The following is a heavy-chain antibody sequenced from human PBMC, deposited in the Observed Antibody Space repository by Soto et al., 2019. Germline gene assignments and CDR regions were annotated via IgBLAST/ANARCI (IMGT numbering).Heavy chain of an antibody. CDR2: IYYSGST. D-gene: IGHD6-19*01. Sequence: SETLSLTCTVSGGSISSYYWSWIRQPPGKGLEWIGYIYYSGSTNYNPSLKSRVTISVDTSKNQFSLKLSSVTAADTAVYYCARASAGSSSGWDDEPAQRPGYYYYGMDVWGQGTTVTVSS. J-gene: IGHJ6*02. CDR3: ARASAGSSSGWDDEPAQRPGYYYYGMDV. CDR1: GGSISSYY. V-gene: IGHV4-59*01.